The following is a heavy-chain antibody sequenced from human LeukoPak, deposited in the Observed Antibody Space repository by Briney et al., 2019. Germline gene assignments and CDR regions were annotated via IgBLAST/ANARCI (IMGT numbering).Heavy chain of an antibody. CDR2: IWYDGSNK. CDR1: GFTFSSYG. V-gene: IGHV3-33*01. Sequence: PGGPLRLSCAASGFTFSSYGMHWVRQAPGKGLEWVAVIWYDGSNKYYADSVKGRFTISRDNSKNTLYLQMNSLRAEDTAVYYCARASVGKYQLLWAYYYGMDVWGQGTTVTVSS. J-gene: IGHJ6*02. D-gene: IGHD2-2*01. CDR3: ARASVGKYQLLWAYYYGMDV.